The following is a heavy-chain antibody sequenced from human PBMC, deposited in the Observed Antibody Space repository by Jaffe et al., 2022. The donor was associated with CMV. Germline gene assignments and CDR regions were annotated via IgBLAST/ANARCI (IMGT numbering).Heavy chain of an antibody. J-gene: IGHJ4*02. D-gene: IGHD3-3*01. V-gene: IGHV4-39*01. CDR3: VSVGRHTTIFPFDY. CDR2: IYYTWST. CDR1: GDSISNGDYY. Sequence: QLQLQESGPGLVKPSETLSLSCTVSGDSISNGDYYWGWIRQPPGKGLEWIATIYYTWSTYYNPSLKSRVTISMDTSKNQFSLMLTSVTAADTAVYYCVSVGRHTTIFPFDYWGQGTLVTASS.